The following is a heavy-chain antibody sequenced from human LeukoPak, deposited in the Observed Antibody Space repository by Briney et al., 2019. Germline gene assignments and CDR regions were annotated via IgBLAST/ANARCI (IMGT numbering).Heavy chain of an antibody. Sequence: TTSETLSLTCTVSGGSISSYYWSWIRQPPGKGLEWIGYIYYSGSTNYNPSLKSRVTISVDTSKNQFSLKLSSVTAADTAVYYCARRRRDGYNGDIWGQGTMVTVSS. CDR1: GGSISSYY. CDR2: IYYSGST. D-gene: IGHD5-24*01. V-gene: IGHV4-59*01. J-gene: IGHJ3*02. CDR3: ARRRRDGYNGDI.